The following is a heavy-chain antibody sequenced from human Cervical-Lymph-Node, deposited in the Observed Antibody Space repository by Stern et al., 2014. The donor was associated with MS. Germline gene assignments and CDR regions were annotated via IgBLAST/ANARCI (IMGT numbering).Heavy chain of an antibody. CDR3: ARWAYSSGWYNWFDP. D-gene: IGHD3-22*01. CDR2: IYYSGST. J-gene: IGHJ5*02. Sequence: QLQLQESGPGLVKPSETLSLTCTVSGGSISSSSYYWGWIRQPPGKGLEWIGSIYYSGSTYYNPSLKSRGTISVDTSKNQFSLKLSSVTAADTAVYYCARWAYSSGWYNWFDPWGQGTLVTVSS. V-gene: IGHV4-39*01. CDR1: GGSISSSSYY.